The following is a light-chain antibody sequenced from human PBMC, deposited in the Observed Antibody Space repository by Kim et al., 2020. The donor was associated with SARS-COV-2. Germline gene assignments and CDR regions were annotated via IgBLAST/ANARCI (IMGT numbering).Light chain of an antibody. CDR2: DTD. CDR3: ATWDDTLSAGV. J-gene: IGLJ2*01. V-gene: IGLV1-51*01. CDR1: TSNIGNNP. Sequence: GQKVSISCSGSTSNIGNNPVSWYQQLPGTVPKVVISDTDQRPSGIPDRFSASKSGTTGTLDITGLQTGDEANYYCATWDDTLSAGVFGGGTQLTVL.